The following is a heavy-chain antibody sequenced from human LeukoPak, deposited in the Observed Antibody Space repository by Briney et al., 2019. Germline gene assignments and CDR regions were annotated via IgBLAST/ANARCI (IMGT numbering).Heavy chain of an antibody. CDR2: ISGSGGST. J-gene: IGHJ4*02. V-gene: IGHV3-23*01. Sequence: GGSLRLSCAASGFTFSSYAMSWVRQAPGKGLEWVSAISGSGGSTYYADSVKGLFTISRDNSKNTLDLQMNSLRAEETAVYYCAKTPTAVAVPYYSAYSGQATPATVYS. D-gene: IGHD6-19*01. CDR1: GFTFSSYA. CDR3: AKTPTAVAVPYYSAY.